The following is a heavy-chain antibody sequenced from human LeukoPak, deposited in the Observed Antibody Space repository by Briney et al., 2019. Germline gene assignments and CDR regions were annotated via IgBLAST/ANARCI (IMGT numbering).Heavy chain of an antibody. Sequence: PGGSLRLSCAASGFTFRSYWMHWVRQAPGEGLVWVSRINSDESSTNYADSVKGRFTISRDNAKNTLYLQMNSLRAEDTAVYYCTMPSVGYYGSYFDYWGQGTLVTVSS. J-gene: IGHJ4*02. V-gene: IGHV3-74*01. CDR3: TMPSVGYYGSYFDY. CDR1: GFTFRSYW. CDR2: INSDESST. D-gene: IGHD3-22*01.